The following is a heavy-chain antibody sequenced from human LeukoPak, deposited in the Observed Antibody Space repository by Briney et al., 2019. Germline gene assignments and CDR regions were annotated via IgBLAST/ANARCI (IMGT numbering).Heavy chain of an antibody. Sequence: GESLKISCKGSGYSFTSSWIGWVRRMPGKGLEWMGIIYPGDSDTTYSPSFQGQVTISADKSISTAYLQWSSLKASDTAMYYCARQDTITADFDCWGQGTLVTVSS. J-gene: IGHJ4*02. D-gene: IGHD5-18*01. CDR2: IYPGDSDT. CDR1: GYSFTSSW. CDR3: ARQDTITADFDC. V-gene: IGHV5-51*01.